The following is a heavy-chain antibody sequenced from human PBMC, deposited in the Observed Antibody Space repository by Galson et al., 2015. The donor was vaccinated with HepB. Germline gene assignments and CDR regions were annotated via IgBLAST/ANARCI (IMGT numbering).Heavy chain of an antibody. J-gene: IGHJ4*02. CDR2: ISSSSSYI. Sequence: SLRLSCAASGFTFNSYSMNWVRQAPGKGLEWVSSISSSSSYIYYADSVKGRFTISRDNAKNSLYLQMNSLRAEDTAVYYCASDLGYCSGGSCGNWGQGTLVTVSS. D-gene: IGHD2-15*01. V-gene: IGHV3-21*01. CDR3: ASDLGYCSGGSCGN. CDR1: GFTFNSYS.